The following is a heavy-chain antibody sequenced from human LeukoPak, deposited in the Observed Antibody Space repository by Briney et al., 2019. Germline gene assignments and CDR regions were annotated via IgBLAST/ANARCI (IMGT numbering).Heavy chain of an antibody. D-gene: IGHD2-21*02. CDR2: ISGSGGST. Sequence: GGPLRLSCAASGFTFSSYAMSWVRQAPGKGLEWVSAISGSGGSTYYADSVKGRFTISRDNSKNTLYLQMNSLRAEDTAVYYCAKGFNVVVTAMDYWGQGTLVTVSS. CDR1: GFTFSSYA. CDR3: AKGFNVVVTAMDY. J-gene: IGHJ4*02. V-gene: IGHV3-23*01.